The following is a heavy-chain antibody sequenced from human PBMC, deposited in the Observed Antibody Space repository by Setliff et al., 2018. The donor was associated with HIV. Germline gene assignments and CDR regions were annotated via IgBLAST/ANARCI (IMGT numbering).Heavy chain of an antibody. CDR2: INPNSSDT. CDR3: ARRVPPIPNGDLDY. D-gene: IGHD4-17*01. Sequence: ASVKVSCKDSGYTFTDYYIHRVRQAPGQGLEWMGWINPNSSDTNYGQKFQGRDTMTRDTSISTAYMDLSRRRSDDTAVYYCARRVPPIPNGDLDYWGQGTLVTVSS. J-gene: IGHJ4*02. V-gene: IGHV1-2*02. CDR1: GYTFTDYY.